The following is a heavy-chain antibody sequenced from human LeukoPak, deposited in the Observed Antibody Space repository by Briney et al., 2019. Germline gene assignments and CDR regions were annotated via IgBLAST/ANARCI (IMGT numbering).Heavy chain of an antibody. J-gene: IGHJ4*02. V-gene: IGHV3-7*01. CDR3: ARDPRIAARPQFDY. Sequence: GGSLRLSCAASGFTFSTYSMSWVRQAPGKGLEWVANMNHDGSEKYYLDSVKGRFTISRDNAKNSLFLQMNSLRAEDTAVYYCARDPRIAARPQFDYWGQGTLVTVSA. CDR1: GFTFSTYS. CDR2: MNHDGSEK. D-gene: IGHD6-6*01.